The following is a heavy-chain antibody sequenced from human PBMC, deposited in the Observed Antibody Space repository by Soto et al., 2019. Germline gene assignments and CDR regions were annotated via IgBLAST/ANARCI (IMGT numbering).Heavy chain of an antibody. CDR2: ISAYNGNI. J-gene: IGHJ4*02. CDR3: ARECSCWYLVY. CDR1: GYTFTNFG. D-gene: IGHD6-19*01. V-gene: IGHV1-18*01. Sequence: QVQLVQSGAEVKKPGASVKVSCKASGYTFTNFGISWVRQAPGQGLEWMGWISAYNGNINYSQKLQGRVTMTTDTSASTASMELRSLKSDDTAVYYCARECSCWYLVYWGQGTLVTVSS.